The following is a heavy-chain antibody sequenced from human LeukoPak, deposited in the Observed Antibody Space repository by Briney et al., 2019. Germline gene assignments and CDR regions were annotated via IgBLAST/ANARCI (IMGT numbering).Heavy chain of an antibody. CDR3: ARQSTSGWYDY. Sequence: SETLSLTCAVSGYSISSGYYWGWIRQPPGKGLEWIGSIYHSGNTYYNPSLKSRVTISVDTSKNQFSLKLSSVTAADTAVYYCARQSTSGWYDYWGQGTLVTVSS. J-gene: IGHJ4*02. V-gene: IGHV4-38-2*01. D-gene: IGHD2-2*01. CDR1: GYSISSGYY. CDR2: IYHSGNT.